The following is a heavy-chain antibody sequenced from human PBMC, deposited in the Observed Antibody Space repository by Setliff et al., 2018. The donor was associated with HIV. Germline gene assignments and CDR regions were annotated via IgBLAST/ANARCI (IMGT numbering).Heavy chain of an antibody. J-gene: IGHJ5*01. Sequence: GGSLRLSCAASGFTFGTYTMNWVRQAPGKGLEWVSSISSNGYYIYYADSVKGRFTISRDNAKRSLYLQMNSLRAEDTAIYYCARDHRHDILTDDSWGQGTLVTVSS. CDR1: GFTFGTYT. D-gene: IGHD3-9*01. V-gene: IGHV3-21*01. CDR2: ISSNGYYI. CDR3: ARDHRHDILTDDS.